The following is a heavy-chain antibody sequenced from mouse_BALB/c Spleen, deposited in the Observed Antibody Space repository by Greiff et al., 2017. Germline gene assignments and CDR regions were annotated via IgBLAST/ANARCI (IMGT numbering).Heavy chain of an antibody. CDR3: ARGPLRNPFDY. D-gene: IGHD1-1*01. CDR1: GFTFSSFG. CDR2: ISSGSSTI. Sequence: EVKLVESGGGLVQPGGSRKLSCAASGFTFSSFGMHWVRQAPEKGLEWVAYISSGSSTIYYADTVKGRFTISRDNPKNTLFLQMTSLRSEDTAMYYCARGPLRNPFDYWGQGTTLTVSS. V-gene: IGHV5-17*02. J-gene: IGHJ2*01.